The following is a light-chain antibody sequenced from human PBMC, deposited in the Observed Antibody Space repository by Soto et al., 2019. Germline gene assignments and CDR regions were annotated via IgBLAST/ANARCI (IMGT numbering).Light chain of an antibody. J-gene: IGKJ3*01. V-gene: IGKV3-20*01. CDR3: QQYGSSLFT. Sequence: EIVLTQSPGTLSLSPGERATLSCRASQSVSSSYLAWYQQKPGQAPRLLIYAASIMATGIPDRFSGSGSGTDFTLTISRLEPEDFAVYYCQQYGSSLFTFGPGTKVDIK. CDR2: AAS. CDR1: QSVSSSY.